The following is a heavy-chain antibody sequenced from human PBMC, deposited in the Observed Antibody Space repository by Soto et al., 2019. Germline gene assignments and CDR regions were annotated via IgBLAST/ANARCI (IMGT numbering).Heavy chain of an antibody. D-gene: IGHD1-1*01. CDR1: RFTFSNFA. CDR2: IGVTAGST. V-gene: IGHV3-23*01. CDR3: AKVMYTWNDVAAFDS. Sequence: GGSLRLSCEASRFTFSNFAMSWVRQAPGKGLEWISTIGVTAGSTYYTDSVRSRFTISRDNSKNTLYLEMNSLRAEDTALYCAKVMYTWNDVAAFDSWGQGTLVTVSS. J-gene: IGHJ4*02.